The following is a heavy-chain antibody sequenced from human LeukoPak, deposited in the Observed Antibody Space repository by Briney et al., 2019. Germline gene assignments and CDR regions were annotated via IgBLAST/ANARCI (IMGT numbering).Heavy chain of an antibody. D-gene: IGHD4-23*01. CDR1: GGSISSSSYY. Sequence: SETLSLTCTVSGGSISSSSYYWGWIRQPPGKGLEWIGSIYYSGSTYYNPSLKSRVTISVDTSKNQFSLKLSSVTAADTAVYYCAREVPKWSFLRLGSFYGGNTGGEYWGQGTLVTVSS. CDR3: AREVPKWSFLRLGSFYGGNTGGEY. CDR2: IYYSGST. V-gene: IGHV4-39*07. J-gene: IGHJ4*02.